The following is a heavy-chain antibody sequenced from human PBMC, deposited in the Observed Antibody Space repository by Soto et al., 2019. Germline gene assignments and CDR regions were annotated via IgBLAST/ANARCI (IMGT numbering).Heavy chain of an antibody. J-gene: IGHJ3*02. CDR3: GRPPAFYSSSWYLNAFDI. Sequence: GGSLRLSCAASGFTFSSYAMHWVRQAPGKGLEWVAVISYDGSNKYYADSVKGLFTISRDNSKNTLYLLMDSLRAKDPAVYYWGRPPAFYSSSWYLNAFDIWGQGTMVTVSS. CDR1: GFTFSSYA. D-gene: IGHD6-13*01. CDR2: ISYDGSNK. V-gene: IGHV3-30*04.